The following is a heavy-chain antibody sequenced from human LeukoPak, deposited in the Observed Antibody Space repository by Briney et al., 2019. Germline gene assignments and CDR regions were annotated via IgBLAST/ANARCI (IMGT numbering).Heavy chain of an antibody. V-gene: IGHV3-23*01. J-gene: IGHJ4*02. CDR2: TIGSGGST. D-gene: IGHD3-22*01. CDR3: ARRPFSDSTGSYDCLDY. CDR1: RFTCNNHA. Sequence: AGYLRRSCAGYRFTCNNHAMTWHGQAPGKGLEGFTSTIGSGGSTYYTDSVKGRFTISRENSKNTLSLQMNSLAAEDTAVYYFARRPFSDSTGSYDCLDYWGQGILVTVSS.